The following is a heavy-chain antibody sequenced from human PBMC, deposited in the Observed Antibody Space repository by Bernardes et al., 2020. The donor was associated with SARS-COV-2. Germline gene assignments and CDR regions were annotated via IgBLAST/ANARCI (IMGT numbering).Heavy chain of an antibody. D-gene: IGHD3-10*01. CDR1: GGSFSGYY. CDR3: ARGRGLWGSDGRMDV. CDR2: INHSGST. V-gene: IGHV4-34*01. J-gene: IGHJ6*02. Sequence: SETLSLTCAVYGGSFSGYYWSWIRQPPGKGLEWIGEINHSGSTNYNPSLKSRVTISVDTSKNQFSLKLSSVTAADTAVYYCARGRGLWGSDGRMDVWGQGTTVTVSS.